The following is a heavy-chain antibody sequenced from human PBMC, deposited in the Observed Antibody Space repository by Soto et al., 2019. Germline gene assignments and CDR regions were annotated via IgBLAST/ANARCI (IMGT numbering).Heavy chain of an antibody. CDR3: TRLLYMGY. J-gene: IGHJ4*02. CDR2: IRNKANSHAT. V-gene: IGHV3-73*02. Sequence: EVQLVESGGDLVQPGESLKLSCAASGITFSDFAFHWVRQASGKGLEWVGRIRNKANSHATTYAASVKGRFTISRDDSKNTLYLQMNSLKTEDTAVYYCTRLLYMGYWGQGTMVSVSS. D-gene: IGHD2-2*02. CDR1: GITFSDFA.